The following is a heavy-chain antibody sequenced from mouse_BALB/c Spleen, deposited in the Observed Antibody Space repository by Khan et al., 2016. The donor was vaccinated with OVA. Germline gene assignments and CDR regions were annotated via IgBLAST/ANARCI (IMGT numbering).Heavy chain of an antibody. Sequence: VQLQESGPGLVAPSQTLSITCTVSGFSLTSYGVHWVRQPPGQGLEWLGVIWAGGSTNHNSALMSRLSISKDNSKSQVFLKMNSLQTDDTVMYYCARAFYYGAWFAYWGQGTLVTVSA. D-gene: IGHD1-1*01. CDR3: ARAFYYGAWFAY. CDR2: IWAGGST. CDR1: GFSLTSYG. V-gene: IGHV2-9*02. J-gene: IGHJ3*01.